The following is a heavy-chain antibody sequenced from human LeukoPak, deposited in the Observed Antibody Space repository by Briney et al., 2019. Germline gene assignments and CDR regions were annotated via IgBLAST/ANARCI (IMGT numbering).Heavy chain of an antibody. CDR3: ARGVIAAGSNDFDY. V-gene: IGHV4-4*07. D-gene: IGHD6-13*01. Sequence: ASETLSLTCSVSGFSITCFYLSWIRQAAGKGLEWVGRISSSGSNDYNAYLESRVTMSVETSKNQLSLKMISGTAAENAVVYWARGVIAAGSNDFDYWGQGTLVTVSS. CDR2: ISSSGSN. J-gene: IGHJ4*02. CDR1: GFSITCFY.